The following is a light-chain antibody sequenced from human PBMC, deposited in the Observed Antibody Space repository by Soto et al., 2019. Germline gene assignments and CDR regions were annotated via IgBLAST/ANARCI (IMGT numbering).Light chain of an antibody. CDR2: GAS. J-gene: IGKJ5*01. V-gene: IGKV3-20*01. CDR1: ETLSISY. CDR3: QQYDNWPIT. Sequence: EIVLTQSPGTLSLSPGERATLSCWASETLSISYLAWYQQKPGQAPRLIIYGASNRATGIPDRFSGRGSGTDFTLTISRLQPEDSEVYYCQQYDNWPITFGQGTRLEIK.